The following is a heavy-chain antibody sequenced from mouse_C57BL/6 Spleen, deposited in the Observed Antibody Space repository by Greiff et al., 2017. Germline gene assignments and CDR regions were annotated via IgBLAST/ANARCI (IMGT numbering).Heavy chain of an antibody. CDR2: IRNKANGYTT. CDR1: GFTFTDYY. CDR3: ASPYGSPWWYFDV. V-gene: IGHV7-3*01. Sequence: DVQLVESGGGLVQPGGSLSLSCAASGFTFTDYYMSWVRQPPGQALEWLGFIRNKANGYTTEYSASVKGRFTISRDTSQSILYLQRKALRAEDSATYYGASPYGSPWWYFDVWGTGTTVTVSA. J-gene: IGHJ1*03. D-gene: IGHD1-1*01.